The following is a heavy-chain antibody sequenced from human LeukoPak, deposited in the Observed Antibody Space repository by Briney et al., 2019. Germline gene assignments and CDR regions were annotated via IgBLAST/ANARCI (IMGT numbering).Heavy chain of an antibody. V-gene: IGHV3-66*01. CDR1: GFIVSSNY. D-gene: IGHD6-13*01. CDR3: ARDLAAASTWAAFDI. CDR2: IYSGGST. J-gene: IGHJ3*02. Sequence: GGSLRLSCAASGFIVSSNYMSWVRQAPGKGLEWVSVIYSGGSTYYADYVKGRFTISRDNYKNTLYLQMNSLRAEDTAVYYCARDLAAASTWAAFDIWGQGTMVTVSS.